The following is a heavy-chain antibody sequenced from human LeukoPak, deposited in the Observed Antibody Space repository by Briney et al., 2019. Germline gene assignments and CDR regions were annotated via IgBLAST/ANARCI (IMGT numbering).Heavy chain of an antibody. CDR2: INWNGGST. V-gene: IGHV3-20*01. CDR1: GFTFDDYA. Sequence: GGSLRLSCAASGFTFDDYAMSWVRQAPGKGLERVSGINWNGGSTGYADSAKGRFTISRDNAKNSLYLQMNSLRAEDTALYHCARGGYSGTYPDYWGQGTLVTVSS. D-gene: IGHD1-26*01. CDR3: ARGGYSGTYPDY. J-gene: IGHJ4*02.